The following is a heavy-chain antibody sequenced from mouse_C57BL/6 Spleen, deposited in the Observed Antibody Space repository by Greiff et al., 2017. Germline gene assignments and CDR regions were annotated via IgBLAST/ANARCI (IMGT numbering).Heavy chain of an antibody. CDR1: GYTFTDYE. CDR2: IDPETGGT. Sequence: QVHVKQSGAELVRPGASVTLSCKASGYTFTDYEMHWVKQTPVHGLEWIGAIDPETGGTAYNQKFKGKAILTADKSSSTAYMELRSLTSEDSAVYYCTKRGIPDYFDYWGQGTTLTVSS. CDR3: TKRGIPDYFDY. J-gene: IGHJ2*01. V-gene: IGHV1-15*01.